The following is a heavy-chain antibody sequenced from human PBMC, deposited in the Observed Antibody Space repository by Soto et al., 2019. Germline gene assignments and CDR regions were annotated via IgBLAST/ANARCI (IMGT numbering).Heavy chain of an antibody. D-gene: IGHD6-13*01. CDR2: ISYDGSNK. Sequence: GGSLRLSCAASGFTFSSYGTHWLRQAAGKGLEWVAVISYDGSNKYYADSVKGRFTISRDNSKNTLYLQMNSLRAEDTAVYYCAKVAYSSSSWYDYWGQGTLVTVS. CDR3: AKVAYSSSSWYDY. V-gene: IGHV3-30*18. CDR1: GFTFSSYG. J-gene: IGHJ4*02.